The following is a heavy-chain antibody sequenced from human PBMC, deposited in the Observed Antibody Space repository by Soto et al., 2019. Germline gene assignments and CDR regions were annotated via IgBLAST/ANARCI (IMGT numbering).Heavy chain of an antibody. CDR2: IYYSGST. D-gene: IGHD3-9*01. CDR1: GGSISSYY. Sequence: SETLSLTCTVSGGSISSYYWSWIRQPPGKGLEWIGYIYYSGSTNYNPSLKSRVTISVDTSKNQFSLKLSSVTAADTAVYYCARGSVVYDILTFGYWGQGTLVTVSS. V-gene: IGHV4-59*08. J-gene: IGHJ4*02. CDR3: ARGSVVYDILTFGY.